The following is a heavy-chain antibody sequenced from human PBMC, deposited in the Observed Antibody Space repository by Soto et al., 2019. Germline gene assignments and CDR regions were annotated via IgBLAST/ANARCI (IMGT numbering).Heavy chain of an antibody. Sequence: ASVKVSCKASGCTFSSYAISWVRQGPGQGREWMGGIIPIFGTANYAQKFQGRVTITADESTSTAYMELSSLRSEDTAVYYCASGFYYDSSGYKGGAFDIWGQGTMVSVSS. D-gene: IGHD3-22*01. V-gene: IGHV1-69*13. CDR2: IIPIFGTA. J-gene: IGHJ3*02. CDR3: ASGFYYDSSGYKGGAFDI. CDR1: GCTFSSYA.